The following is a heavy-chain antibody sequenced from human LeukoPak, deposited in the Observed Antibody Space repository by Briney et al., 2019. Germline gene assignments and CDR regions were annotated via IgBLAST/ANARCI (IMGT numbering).Heavy chain of an antibody. Sequence: GGSLRLSCAASGFTFSSYWMHWVRQAPGKGLVWVSRINSDGSSTSYADSVKGRFTISRDNAKNTLYLQMNSLRAEDTAAYYCARATYDILTGYYDAFDIWGQGTMVTVSS. D-gene: IGHD3-9*01. J-gene: IGHJ3*02. CDR3: ARATYDILTGYYDAFDI. V-gene: IGHV3-74*01. CDR1: GFTFSSYW. CDR2: INSDGSST.